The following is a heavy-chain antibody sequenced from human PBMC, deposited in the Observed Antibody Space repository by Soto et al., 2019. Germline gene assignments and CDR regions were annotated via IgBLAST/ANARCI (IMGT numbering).Heavy chain of an antibody. CDR1: AYTFTRYG. J-gene: IGHJ6*02. Sequence: QVQLVQSGGEGKKPGASVKVSCEASAYTFTRYGVNWVRQAPGQGLEWMGWINSSNGNAEYAQNLQGRVTMTIDTSTSTAYMELRSLRSDDTAVYYCARGGPTSADHYYGMDVWGQGTPVTVSS. CDR3: ARGGPTSADHYYGMDV. CDR2: INSSNGNA. D-gene: IGHD3-10*01. V-gene: IGHV1-18*01.